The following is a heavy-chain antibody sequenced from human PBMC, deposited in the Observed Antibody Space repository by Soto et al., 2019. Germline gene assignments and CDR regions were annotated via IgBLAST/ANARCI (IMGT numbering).Heavy chain of an antibody. CDR1: GFSFESYS. V-gene: IGHV3-30*18. D-gene: IGHD4-4*01. J-gene: IGHJ6*02. CDR2: VSFDSKNK. Sequence: LVESGGGVVQPGRSLTLSCAGSGFSFESYSMHWVRQAPGKGLEWVATVSFDSKNKYYIDSVEGRFTLSRDNAKNILYLLMNILRHEDTAVYYCAKESVETTYSFYGMDVWGPGTTVTVSS. CDR3: AKESVETTYSFYGMDV.